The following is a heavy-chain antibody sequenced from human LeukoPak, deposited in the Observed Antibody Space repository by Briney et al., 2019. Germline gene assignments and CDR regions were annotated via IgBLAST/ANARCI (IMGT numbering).Heavy chain of an antibody. J-gene: IGHJ6*02. D-gene: IGHD1-14*01. CDR2: IYYSGST. CDR3: ARSTDRPLGYYGMDV. CDR1: GGSISSSSYY. Sequence: SETLSLTCTVSGGSISSSSYYWGWIRQPPGKGLEWIGSIYYSGSTYYNPSLKSRVTISVDTSKNQFSLKLSSVTAADTAVYYCARSTDRPLGYYGMDVWGQGTTVTVSS. V-gene: IGHV4-39*07.